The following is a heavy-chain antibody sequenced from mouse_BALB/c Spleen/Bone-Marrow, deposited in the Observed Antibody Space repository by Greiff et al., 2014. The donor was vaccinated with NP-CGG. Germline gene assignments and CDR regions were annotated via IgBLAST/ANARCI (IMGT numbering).Heavy chain of an antibody. J-gene: IGHJ4*01. V-gene: IGHV2-2*02. CDR2: IWSGGTT. CDR1: GFSITSYG. CDR3: ARNPIRRNAMDY. Sequence: VQGVESGPGLVQPSQSLSITCTVSGFSITSYGVHWVRQSPGKGLEWLGVIWSGGTTDYNAPFISRLSISKDNSKSQVFFKMNSLQANDTAIYYCARNPIRRNAMDYWGQGTSVTVSS. D-gene: IGHD2-12*01.